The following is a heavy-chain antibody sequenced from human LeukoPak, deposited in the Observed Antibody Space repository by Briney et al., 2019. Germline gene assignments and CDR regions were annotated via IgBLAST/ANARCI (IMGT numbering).Heavy chain of an antibody. CDR1: GGTFSTYG. CDR3: AREFKQSNWNDGHWFDP. D-gene: IGHD1-20*01. J-gene: IGHJ5*02. CDR2: ISPFFDIA. V-gene: IGHV1-69*04. Sequence: ASVKVSCKASGGTFSTYGISWVRQAPGQGLEWIGRISPFFDIANYAQKFQGRVTITADKSTSTAYMNLSSLRSEDTAIYYCAREFKQSNWNDGHWFDPWGQRTLVTVSS.